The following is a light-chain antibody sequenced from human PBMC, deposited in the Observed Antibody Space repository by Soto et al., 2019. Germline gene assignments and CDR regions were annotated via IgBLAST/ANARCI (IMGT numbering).Light chain of an antibody. CDR2: DAS. J-gene: IGKJ1*01. CDR1: QSISSW. CDR3: QQYNSYSWT. V-gene: IGKV1-5*01. Sequence: DIQMTQSPSTLSASVGDRVTITCRASQSISSWLAWYQQKPGKAPKLLIYDASSLESGVPSRLRGSGYGSEFTITISSLQTDDFATYYCQQYNSYSWTFGQGTKVDIK.